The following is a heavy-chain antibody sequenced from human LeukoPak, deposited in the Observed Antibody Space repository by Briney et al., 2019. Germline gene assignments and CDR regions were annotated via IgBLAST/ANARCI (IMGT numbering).Heavy chain of an antibody. J-gene: IGHJ4*02. V-gene: IGHV3-21*01. CDR2: ISSSSSTI. D-gene: IGHD2-2*01. CDR1: GFTFSSYG. Sequence: GGSLRLSCAASGFTFSSYGMSWVRQAPGKGLDWVSSISSSSSTIYYADSVKGRFTISRDNAKNSLYLQMNSLRAEDTALYYCARGDCTTTSCYLFDYWGQGTLVTVSS. CDR3: ARGDCTTTSCYLFDY.